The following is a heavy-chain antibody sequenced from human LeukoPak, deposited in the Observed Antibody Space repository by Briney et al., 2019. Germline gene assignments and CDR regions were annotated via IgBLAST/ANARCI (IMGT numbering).Heavy chain of an antibody. CDR2: ISAYNGNT. CDR3: ARPIVVVPAALGFDY. V-gene: IGHV1-18*01. D-gene: IGHD2-2*01. CDR1: GYTFTSYG. J-gene: IGHJ4*02. Sequence: ASVKVSCKASGYTFTSYGISLVRQDPGQGLEWMGWISAYNGNTNYAQKLQGRVTMTTDTSTSTAYMELRSLRSDDTAVYYCARPIVVVPAALGFDYWGQGTLVSVSS.